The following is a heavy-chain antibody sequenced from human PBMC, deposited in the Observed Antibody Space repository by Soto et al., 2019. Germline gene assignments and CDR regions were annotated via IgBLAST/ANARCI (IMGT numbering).Heavy chain of an antibody. CDR1: GFTFSRYS. J-gene: IGHJ6*02. Sequence: PGGSLRLSCAASGFTFSRYSMNWVRQAPGKGLEWVSSIIISGNSIYYADSVKGRFTISRDNAKNSLYLQMNNLRAEDTAMYYCASLYDSRRGQDYYYHAMDVWGQGTTVTVSS. CDR3: ASLYDSRRGQDYYYHAMDV. CDR2: IIISGNSI. D-gene: IGHD3-16*01. V-gene: IGHV3-21*01.